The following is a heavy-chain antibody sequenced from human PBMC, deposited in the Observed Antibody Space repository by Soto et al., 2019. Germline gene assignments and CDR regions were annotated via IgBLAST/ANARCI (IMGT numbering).Heavy chain of an antibody. Sequence: ASVKVSCKSAGYTFTSYGVSWVRQAPGQGLEWLGWISVYTGNTKQAQKFQDRVTLTTEASTSTAYLELRSLRSDDTAVYYCARDRGTNDKCYTHHFDVWGQGTKVRVSS. CDR3: ARDRGTNDKCYTHHFDV. V-gene: IGHV1-18*04. CDR2: ISVYTGNT. CDR1: GYTFTSYG. D-gene: IGHD2-8*01. J-gene: IGHJ6*02.